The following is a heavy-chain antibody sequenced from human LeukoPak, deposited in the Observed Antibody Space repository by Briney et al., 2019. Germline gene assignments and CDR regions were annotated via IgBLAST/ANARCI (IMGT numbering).Heavy chain of an antibody. J-gene: IGHJ4*02. CDR2: IIPILGIA. CDR3: AILYDSSGYYLGY. CDR1: GGTFSSYA. D-gene: IGHD3-22*01. V-gene: IGHV1-69*04. Sequence: ASVKVSCKASGGTFSSYAISWVRQAPGQGLEWMGRIIPILGIANYAQKFQGRVTITADKSTSTAYVELSSLRSEDTAVYYCAILYDSSGYYLGYWGQGTLVTVSS.